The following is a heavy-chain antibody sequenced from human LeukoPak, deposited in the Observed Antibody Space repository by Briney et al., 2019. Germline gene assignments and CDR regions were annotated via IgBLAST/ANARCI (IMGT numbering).Heavy chain of an antibody. CDR1: GFTLSGSA. D-gene: IGHD6-19*01. CDR2: IRSKANSYAT. Sequence: GGSLRLSCAASGFTLSGSAMHWVRQASGKGLEWVGRIRSKANSYATAYAASVKGRFTISRDDSKNMAYLQMSSLKIEDTAVYYCTSSVAVAGEIFDYWGQGTLVTVSS. CDR3: TSSVAVAGEIFDY. J-gene: IGHJ4*02. V-gene: IGHV3-73*01.